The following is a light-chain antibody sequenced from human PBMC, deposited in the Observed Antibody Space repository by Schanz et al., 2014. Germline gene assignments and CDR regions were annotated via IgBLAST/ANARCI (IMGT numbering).Light chain of an antibody. CDR3: SSYADSNKLI. CDR2: DDI. V-gene: IGLV2-23*01. Sequence: QSVLAQPASVSGSPGQSITISCTGTTRDVANHNIVSWYQQHPGKAPKLMIYDDIKRPSGVSIRFSGSKSGNTASLTISGLQAEDEADYYCSSYADSNKLIFGGGTKLTVL. CDR1: TRDVANHNI. J-gene: IGLJ2*01.